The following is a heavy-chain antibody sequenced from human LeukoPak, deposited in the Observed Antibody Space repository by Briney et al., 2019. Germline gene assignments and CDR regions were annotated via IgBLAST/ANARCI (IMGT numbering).Heavy chain of an antibody. D-gene: IGHD5-18*01. CDR2: IRHEGNYK. V-gene: IGHV3-33*01. J-gene: IGHJ4*02. Sequence: GGSLRLSCAVSGFTFSSAVMHWVRQAPGKGPEWVAVIRHEGNYKYYADSVKGRFTISRDNSKNTLYLQMNSLRAEDTAVYYCARDLSPDGYSYGYCLDSWGQGTLVTVSS. CDR1: GFTFSSAV. CDR3: ARDLSPDGYSYGYCLDS.